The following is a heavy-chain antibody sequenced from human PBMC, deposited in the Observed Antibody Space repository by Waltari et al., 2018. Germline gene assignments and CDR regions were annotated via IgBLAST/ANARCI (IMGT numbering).Heavy chain of an antibody. D-gene: IGHD1-26*01. CDR3: ATGLEDSDSASRPFDV. CDR1: AFTITNYY. Sequence: VLLLQSGAAVKKPGPTVKISCKVSAFTITNYYKNWVQQAPGKGLHWMGLVDPEDGEAIYSENFQSRVTMTADTSTDTVYMQLSSLTSDDTAIYYCATGLEDSDSASRPFDVWGQGTMVTVS. J-gene: IGHJ3*01. V-gene: IGHV1-69-2*01. CDR2: VDPEDGEA.